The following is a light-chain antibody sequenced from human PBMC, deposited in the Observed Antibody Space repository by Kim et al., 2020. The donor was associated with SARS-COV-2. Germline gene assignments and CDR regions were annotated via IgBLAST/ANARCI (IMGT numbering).Light chain of an antibody. CDR3: NSRDSSGNHYV. V-gene: IGLV3-19*01. CDR2: GKN. CDR1: SLRSYY. J-gene: IGLJ1*01. Sequence: ALGNTVRITCQGDSLRSYYASWYQQKPGQAPVLVIYGKNNRPSGIPDRFSGSSSGNTASLTITGAQAEDEADYYCNSRDSSGNHYVFRTGTKVTVL.